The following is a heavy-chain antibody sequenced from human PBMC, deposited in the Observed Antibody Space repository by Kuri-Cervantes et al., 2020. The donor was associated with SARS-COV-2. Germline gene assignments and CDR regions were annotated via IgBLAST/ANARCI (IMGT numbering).Heavy chain of an antibody. CDR3: ARTKRSTVVTPSVPYFDY. Sequence: SETLSLTCAVYGGSFSGYYRSWIRQPPGKGLEWIGSIYHTGSTYYKPSLKSRVTISVDTSKNQFSLKLSSVTAADTAVYYCARTKRSTVVTPSVPYFDYWGQGTLVTVSS. D-gene: IGHD4-23*01. CDR2: IYHTGST. J-gene: IGHJ4*02. V-gene: IGHV4-34*01. CDR1: GGSFSGYY.